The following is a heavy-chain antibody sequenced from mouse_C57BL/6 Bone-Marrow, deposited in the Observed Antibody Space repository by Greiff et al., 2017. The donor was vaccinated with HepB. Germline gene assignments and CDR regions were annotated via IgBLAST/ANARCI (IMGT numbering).Heavy chain of an antibody. V-gene: IGHV1-72*01. CDR1: GYTFTSYW. CDR3: SRYDYGGFDY. J-gene: IGHJ2*01. D-gene: IGHD2-4*01. Sequence: VQLQQSGAELVKPGASVKLSCKASGYTFTSYWMHWVKQRPGRGLEWMGRIDPNSGGTKYNDKFKSKATLTVDKPSSTAYMQLSSLTSEDSAVYYYSRYDYGGFDYWGQGTTLTVSS. CDR2: IDPNSGGT.